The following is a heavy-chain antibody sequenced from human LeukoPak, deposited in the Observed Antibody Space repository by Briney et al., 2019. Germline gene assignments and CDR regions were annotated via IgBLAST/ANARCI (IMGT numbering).Heavy chain of an antibody. V-gene: IGHV4-59*01. CDR3: ARIVRYYYDRSDY. Sequence: SETLSLTCTVSGGSISSYYWSWIRQPPGKGLEWIGYIYYSGSTDYNPSLKSRVTISVDTSKNQFSLKLSSVTAADTAVYYCARIVRYYYDRSDYWGQGTLVTVSS. CDR2: IYYSGST. D-gene: IGHD3-22*01. CDR1: GGSISSYY. J-gene: IGHJ4*02.